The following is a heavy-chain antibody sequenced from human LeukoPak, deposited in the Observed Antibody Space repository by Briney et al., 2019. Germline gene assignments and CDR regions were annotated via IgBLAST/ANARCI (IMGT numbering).Heavy chain of an antibody. V-gene: IGHV3-9*01. CDR2: ISWNSGSI. Sequence: GGSLRLSCAASGFTFDDYAMHWVRQAPGKGLEWVSGISWNSGSIGYADSVKGRFTISRDNAKNSLYLQMNSLRAEDTALYYCAKGSRSGGAVAGPDYWGQGTLVTVSS. D-gene: IGHD6-19*01. J-gene: IGHJ4*02. CDR3: AKGSRSGGAVAGPDY. CDR1: GFTFDDYA.